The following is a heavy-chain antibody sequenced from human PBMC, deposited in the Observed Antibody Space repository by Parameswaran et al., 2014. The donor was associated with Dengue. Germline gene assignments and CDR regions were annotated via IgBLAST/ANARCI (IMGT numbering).Heavy chain of an antibody. D-gene: IGHD3-10*01. V-gene: IGHV1-46*01. J-gene: IGHJ5*02. CDR2: INPSGGST. CDR3: ATAVRGVPAFDP. Sequence: WVRQAPGQGLEWMGIINPSGGSTSYAQKFQGRVTMTRDTSTSTVYMELSSLRSEDTAVYYCATAVRGVPAFDPWGQGTLVTVSS.